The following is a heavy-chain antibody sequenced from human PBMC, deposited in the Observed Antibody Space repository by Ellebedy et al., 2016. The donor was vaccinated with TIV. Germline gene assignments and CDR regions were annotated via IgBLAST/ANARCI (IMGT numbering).Heavy chain of an antibody. CDR1: GGSISSSRYY. D-gene: IGHD5-18*01. V-gene: IGHV4-39*01. CDR3: ARLNTAMVSYYFDY. Sequence: MPSETLSLTCTVSGGSISSSRYYWGWSRQPPGKGLEWIGSIYYSGSTYYNTSIKSRVTISVDTSKNQFSLKLSSVTAADTAVYYCARLNTAMVSYYFDYWGQGTLVTVSS. J-gene: IGHJ4*02. CDR2: IYYSGST.